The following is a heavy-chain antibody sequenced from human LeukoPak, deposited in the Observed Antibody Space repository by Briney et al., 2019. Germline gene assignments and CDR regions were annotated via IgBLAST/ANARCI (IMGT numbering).Heavy chain of an antibody. D-gene: IGHD2-15*01. J-gene: IGHJ4*02. CDR1: GGSFTSYW. V-gene: IGHV5-51*01. CDR2: IYPGDSDT. Sequence: GESLKISCKGSGGSFTSYWIGWVRQMPGKGLEWMGIIYPGDSDTRYSPSFQGQVTISADKSISTAYLQWSSLKASDTAMYYCARGVGYCSGGSCYEVYDYWGQGTLVTVSS. CDR3: ARGVGYCSGGSCYEVYDY.